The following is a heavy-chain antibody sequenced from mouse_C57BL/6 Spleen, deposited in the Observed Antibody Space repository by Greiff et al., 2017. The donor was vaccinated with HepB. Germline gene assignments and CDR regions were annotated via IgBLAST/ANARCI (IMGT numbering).Heavy chain of an antibody. CDR3: ARFDYGDWFAY. V-gene: IGHV1-80*01. CDR2: IYPGDGDT. J-gene: IGHJ3*01. CDR1: GYAFSSYW. D-gene: IGHD2-4*01. Sequence: VKLQESGAELVKPGASVKISCKASGYAFSSYWMNWVKQRPGKGLEWIGQIYPGDGDTNYNGKFKGKATLTADKSSSTAYMQLSSLTSEDSAVYFCARFDYGDWFAYWGQGTLVTVSA.